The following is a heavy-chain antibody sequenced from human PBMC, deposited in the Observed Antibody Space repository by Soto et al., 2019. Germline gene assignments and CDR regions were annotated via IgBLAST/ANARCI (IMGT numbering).Heavy chain of an antibody. V-gene: IGHV4-34*01. D-gene: IGHD1-1*01. CDR2: INHSGST. CDR1: GGSFSGYY. CDR3: ALFGRWVQLGENSLDY. Sequence: PSETLSLTCAVYGGSFSGYYWSWIRQPPGKGLEWIGEINHSGSTNYNPSLKSRVTISVDTSKNQFSLKLSSVTAADTAVYYCALFGRWVQLGENSLDYWGQGTLVTVSS. J-gene: IGHJ4*02.